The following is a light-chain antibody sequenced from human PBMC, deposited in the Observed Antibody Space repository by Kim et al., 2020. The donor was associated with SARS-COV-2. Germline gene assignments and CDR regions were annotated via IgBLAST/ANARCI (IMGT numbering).Light chain of an antibody. CDR1: QSISSW. CDR2: KAS. V-gene: IGKV1-5*03. J-gene: IGKJ2*01. CDR3: QQYNSYPYT. Sequence: DIQMTQSPSILSASVGDRVTITCRASQSISSWLAWYQQKPGQAPKLLIYKASSLESGVPSRFSGSGSGTEFTLTISSLQPDDFATYYCQQYNSYPYTFGQGTKLEI.